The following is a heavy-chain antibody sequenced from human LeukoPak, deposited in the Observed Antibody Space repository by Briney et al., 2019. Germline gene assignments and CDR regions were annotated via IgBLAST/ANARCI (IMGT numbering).Heavy chain of an antibody. V-gene: IGHV1-24*01. J-gene: IGHJ5*02. CDR3: ATLHVLLWFGELFHWFDP. CDR1: GYTLTELS. Sequence: ASMKVSCKVSGYTLTELSMHWVRQAPGKGLEWMGGFDPEDGETIYAQKFQGRVTMTEDTSTDTAYMELSSLRSEDTAVYYCATLHVLLWFGELFHWFDPWGQGTLVTVSS. CDR2: FDPEDGET. D-gene: IGHD3-10*01.